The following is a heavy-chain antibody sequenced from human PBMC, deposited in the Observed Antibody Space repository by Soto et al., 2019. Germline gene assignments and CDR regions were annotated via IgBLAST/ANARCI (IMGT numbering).Heavy chain of an antibody. CDR3: ARTLYGDNADY. V-gene: IGHV1-8*01. CDR2: MNTNSGNT. D-gene: IGHD4-17*01. CDR1: GYTFTSYD. Sequence: ASVKVSCKASGYTFTSYDINWVRQATGQGLEWMGWMNTNSGNTGYARKFQGRVTMTRNTSISTAYMELSSLRSEDTAVYYCARTLYGDNADYWGQGTLVTVSS. J-gene: IGHJ4*02.